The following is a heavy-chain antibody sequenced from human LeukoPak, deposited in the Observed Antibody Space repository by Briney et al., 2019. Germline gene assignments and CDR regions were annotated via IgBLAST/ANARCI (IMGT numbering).Heavy chain of an antibody. CDR2: IYHSGST. Sequence: SETLSLTCAVSGGSISSSNWWSWVRQPPGKGLEWIGEIYHSGSTNYNPSLKSRVTILEDKSKNQFSLKLSSVTAADTAVYYCASGYCGGACQLGGVDMWGQGTMVTVSS. CDR3: ASGYCGGACQLGGVDM. D-gene: IGHD2-21*02. J-gene: IGHJ3*02. CDR1: GGSISSSNW. V-gene: IGHV4-4*02.